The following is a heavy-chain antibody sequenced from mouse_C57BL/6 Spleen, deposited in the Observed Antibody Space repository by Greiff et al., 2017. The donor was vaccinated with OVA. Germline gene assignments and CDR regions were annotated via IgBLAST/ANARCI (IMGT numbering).Heavy chain of an antibody. CDR3: AREEENSNYDY. D-gene: IGHD2-5*01. V-gene: IGHV1-55*01. CDR1: GYTFTSYW. Sequence: QVQLKQPGAELVKPGASVKMSCKASGYTFTSYWITWVKQRPGQGLEWIGDIYPGSGSTNYNEKFKSKATLTVDTSSSTAYMQLSSLTSEDSAVYYCAREEENSNYDYWGQGTTLTVSS. CDR2: IYPGSGST. J-gene: IGHJ2*01.